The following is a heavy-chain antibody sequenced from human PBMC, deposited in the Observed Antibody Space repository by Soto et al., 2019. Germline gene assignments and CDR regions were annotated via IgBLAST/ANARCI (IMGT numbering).Heavy chain of an antibody. V-gene: IGHV2-5*02. CDR1: GFSLSISGVG. D-gene: IGHD1-26*01. J-gene: IGHJ4*02. Sequence: QITLKESGPTLVKPTQTLTLTCTLSGFSLSISGVGVGWIRQPPGKALEWLALIYWDDDKRYSPSLKSRLPITKATSKNQVVLTMTNMDPVDTATYYCAHRRVGASFFDYWGQGTLVTVSS. CDR2: IYWDDDK. CDR3: AHRRVGASFFDY.